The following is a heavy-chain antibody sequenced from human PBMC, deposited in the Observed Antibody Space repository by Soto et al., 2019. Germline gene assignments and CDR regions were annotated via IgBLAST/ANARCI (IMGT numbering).Heavy chain of an antibody. CDR1: GGTFISYA. CDR2: IIPIFGTA. V-gene: IGHV1-69*13. Sequence: SVKVSCKASGGTFISYAISWVRQAPGQGLEWMGGIIPIFGTANYAQKFQGRVTITADESTSTAYMELSSLRSEDTAVYYCARAYLKWELLRPRDAFDIWGQGTMVTVSS. J-gene: IGHJ3*02. D-gene: IGHD1-26*01. CDR3: ARAYLKWELLRPRDAFDI.